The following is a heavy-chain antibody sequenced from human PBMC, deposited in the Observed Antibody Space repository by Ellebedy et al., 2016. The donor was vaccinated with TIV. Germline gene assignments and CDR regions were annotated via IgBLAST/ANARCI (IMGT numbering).Heavy chain of an antibody. CDR2: INPSGGST. CDR1: GYTFTSYY. J-gene: IGHJ5*02. D-gene: IGHD3-16*01. Sequence: ASVKVSXXASGYTFTSYYMHWVRQAPGQGLEWMGIINPSGGSTSYAQKFQGRVTITADESTSTAYMELSSLRSEDTAVYYCARTAVMTNWFDPWGQGTLVTVSS. V-gene: IGHV1-46*01. CDR3: ARTAVMTNWFDP.